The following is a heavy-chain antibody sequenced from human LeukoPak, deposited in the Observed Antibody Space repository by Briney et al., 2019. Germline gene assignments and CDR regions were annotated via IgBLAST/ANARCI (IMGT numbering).Heavy chain of an antibody. CDR3: ARHGSSWYHVDY. V-gene: IGHV4-59*08. Sequence: SETLSLTCTVSGGSISSYYWSWIRQPPGRGLEWIGFIYYGGITNYNPSLKSRVTISVDTSKNQFSLKLSSVTAADTAVYYCARHGSSWYHVDYWGQGTLVTVSS. D-gene: IGHD6-13*01. CDR2: IYYGGIT. CDR1: GGSISSYY. J-gene: IGHJ4*02.